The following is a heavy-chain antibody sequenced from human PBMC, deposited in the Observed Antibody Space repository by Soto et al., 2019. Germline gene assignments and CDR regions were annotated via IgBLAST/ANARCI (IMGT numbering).Heavy chain of an antibody. Sequence: QVQLQESGPGLVKPWETLSLTCTVSGGSISSYYWSWIRQPPGKGLEWIGYIYYSGSTNYNPSLKSRVTISVDTSKNQFSLKLSSVTAADTAVYYCARHYLGTVTRTVFSAFDIWGQGTMVTVSS. D-gene: IGHD4-17*01. CDR2: IYYSGST. J-gene: IGHJ3*02. V-gene: IGHV4-59*08. CDR3: ARHYLGTVTRTVFSAFDI. CDR1: GGSISSYY.